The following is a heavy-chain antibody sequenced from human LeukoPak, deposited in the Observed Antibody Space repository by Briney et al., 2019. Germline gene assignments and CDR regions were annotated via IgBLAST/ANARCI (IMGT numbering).Heavy chain of an antibody. J-gene: IGHJ4*02. V-gene: IGHV3-23*01. CDR2: ITGSGAFT. D-gene: IGHD6-19*01. Sequence: GGSLRLSCAASGFTFTNYAMTWVRQAPGKGLEWVSAITGSGAFTDYADSVMGRFTISRDNSKNTLYLQMNSLRAEDTAVYYCAKRSAESSGYFNYWGQGILVTVSS. CDR3: AKRSAESSGYFNY. CDR1: GFTFTNYA.